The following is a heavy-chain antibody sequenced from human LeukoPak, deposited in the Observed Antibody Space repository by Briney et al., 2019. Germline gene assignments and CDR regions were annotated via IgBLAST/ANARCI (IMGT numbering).Heavy chain of an antibody. J-gene: IGHJ4*02. CDR2: INAYNGNT. V-gene: IGHV1-18*01. CDR3: ARDFIAARPDY. D-gene: IGHD6-6*01. CDR1: GYSFTSYF. Sequence: ASVTVSCKASGYSFTSYFISWVRQAPGQGLDWMGWINAYNGNTHYAPNLQGRVTMTTDTTTSTAYIELRSLRSDHTAVYYCARDFIAARPDYWGQGTLVTVSS.